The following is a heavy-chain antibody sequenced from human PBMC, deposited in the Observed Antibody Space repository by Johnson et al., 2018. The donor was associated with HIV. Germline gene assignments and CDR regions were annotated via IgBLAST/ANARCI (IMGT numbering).Heavy chain of an antibody. CDR2: ISYDGSNE. V-gene: IGHV3-30*18. CDR1: GFIFSNYA. Sequence: QVQLVESGGGVVQPGRSLRLSCAASGFIFSNYALHWVRQAPGKGLEWVAVISYDGSNENYTDSVKGRFIISRDNSNNTLFLHMSGLRGEDTAVYYCAKSPGKDHGGKSGAFDIWGQGTMVTVSS. CDR3: AKSPGKDHGGKSGAFDI. J-gene: IGHJ3*02. D-gene: IGHD4-23*01.